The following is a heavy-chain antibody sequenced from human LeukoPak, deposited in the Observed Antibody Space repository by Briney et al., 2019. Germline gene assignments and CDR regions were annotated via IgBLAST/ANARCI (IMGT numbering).Heavy chain of an antibody. CDR3: ARGMTTVTPAFDY. J-gene: IGHJ4*02. D-gene: IGHD4-11*01. Sequence: SETLSLTCTVSGGSISSYYWSWIRQPPGKGLEWIGYIYYSGSTNYNPSLKSRVTISVDTSKNQFSLKLSSVTAADTAVYYCARGMTTVTPAFDYWGQGTLVTVSS. CDR1: GGSISSYY. V-gene: IGHV4-59*01. CDR2: IYYSGST.